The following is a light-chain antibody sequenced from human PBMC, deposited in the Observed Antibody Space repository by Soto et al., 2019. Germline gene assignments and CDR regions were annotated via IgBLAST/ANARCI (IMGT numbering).Light chain of an antibody. V-gene: IGLV2-14*01. Sequence: QSVLTQPASVSGSPGQSITISCTGTSSDVGAYNYVSWYQQYPGKAPKVIIFEVRKRPSGVSNRFSGSKSGDTASLTISGLQAEDEADYHCSSYRSSTTFVFGTGTKVTVL. CDR2: EVR. CDR3: SSYRSSTTFV. J-gene: IGLJ1*01. CDR1: SSDVGAYNY.